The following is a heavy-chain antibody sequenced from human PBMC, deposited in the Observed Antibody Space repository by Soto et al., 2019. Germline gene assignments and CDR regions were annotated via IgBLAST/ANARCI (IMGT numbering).Heavy chain of an antibody. J-gene: IGHJ5*02. D-gene: IGHD3-16*01. CDR1: EFTFSNYA. CDR3: ARDLHDYVSFRFDP. V-gene: IGHV3-21*01. Sequence: GGSLRLSCAASEFTFSNYAMSWVRQAPGKGLEWVSSISTSSGYRYYADSVKGRFTISRDNAKKSLYLQMNSLRAEDTAVYYCARDLHDYVSFRFDPWGQGTLVTVSS. CDR2: ISTSSGYR.